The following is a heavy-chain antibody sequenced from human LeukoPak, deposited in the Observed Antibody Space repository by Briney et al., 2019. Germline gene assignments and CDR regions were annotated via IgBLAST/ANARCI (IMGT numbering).Heavy chain of an antibody. J-gene: IGHJ4*02. Sequence: GGSLRLSCAASGFTFSDYAMSWVRQAPGKGLEWVAFISYDESNKYYADSVKGRFTISRDNSKNTLYLQMNSLRAENTAVYYCARGPDIVIAPTASAYFFDYWGQGTLVTVSS. V-gene: IGHV3-30*04. CDR2: ISYDESNK. CDR3: ARGPDIVIAPTASAYFFDY. CDR1: GFTFSDYA. D-gene: IGHD2-2*01.